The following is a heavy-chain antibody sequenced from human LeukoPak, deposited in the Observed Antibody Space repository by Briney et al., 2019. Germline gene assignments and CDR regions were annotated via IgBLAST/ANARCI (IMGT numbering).Heavy chain of an antibody. J-gene: IGHJ4*02. CDR3: TTDPPDPKTRSYYFDY. CDR1: GFTFSNAW. V-gene: IGHV3-15*01. CDR2: IKSKTDGGTT. Sequence: TGGTLRLSCAASGFTFSNAWMSWVRQAPGKGLEWVGRIKSKTDGGTTDYAAPVKGRFTISRDDSKNTLYLQMNSLKTEDTAVYYCTTDPPDPKTRSYYFDYWGQGTLVTVSS.